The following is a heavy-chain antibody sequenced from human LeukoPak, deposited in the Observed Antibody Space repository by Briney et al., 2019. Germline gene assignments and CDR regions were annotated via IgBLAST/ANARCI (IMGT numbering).Heavy chain of an antibody. V-gene: IGHV3-66*01. D-gene: IGHD3-22*01. J-gene: IGHJ4*02. CDR2: IYTAGNT. Sequence: GGSLRLSCAASGFIVSHKYMAWVRRAPGKGLEWLSIIYTAGNTVSAESVKGRFIISRDNSRNTVHLQMNSLRDDDTAVYYCARGQIDLLRNYFDSWGPGTLVAVSS. CDR1: GFIVSHKY. CDR3: ARGQIDLLRNYFDS.